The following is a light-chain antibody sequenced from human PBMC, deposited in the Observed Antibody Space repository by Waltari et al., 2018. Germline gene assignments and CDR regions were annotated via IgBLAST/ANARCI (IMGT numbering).Light chain of an antibody. CDR2: KAS. Sequence: DIQMSQSPSTLSASVGDRVTITCRASQSISNWLAWYQQKPGKAPKVLIYKASSLQSGVASRFSGSGSGTEFTLTISSLQPDDFATYYCQHYNSYSATFGPGTKVDI. CDR3: QHYNSYSAT. V-gene: IGKV1-5*03. CDR1: QSISNW. J-gene: IGKJ3*01.